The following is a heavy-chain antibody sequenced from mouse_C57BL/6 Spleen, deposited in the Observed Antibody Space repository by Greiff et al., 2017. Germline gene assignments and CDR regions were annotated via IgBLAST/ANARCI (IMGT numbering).Heavy chain of an antibody. D-gene: IGHD1-1*01. Sequence: EVQLVESGEGLVKPGGSLKLSCAASGFTFSSYAMSWVRQTPEKRLEWVAYISSGGGYIYYADTVKGRFTISRDNARNTLYLQMSSLKSEDTAMYYCTGGGYSYGSGGWYFDVWGTGTTLTVSS. CDR1: GFTFSSYA. V-gene: IGHV5-9-1*02. CDR2: ISSGGGYI. J-gene: IGHJ1*03. CDR3: TGGGYSYGSGGWYFDV.